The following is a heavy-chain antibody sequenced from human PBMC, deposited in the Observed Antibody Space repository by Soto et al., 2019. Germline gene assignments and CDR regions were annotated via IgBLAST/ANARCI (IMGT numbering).Heavy chain of an antibody. J-gene: IGHJ4*02. Sequence: GWSLRLSCAASGFTFSGSAMHWVRQASGKGLEWVGRIRSKANSYATAYAASVKGRFTISRDDSKNTAYLQMNSLKTEDTAVYYCLTYYYDSSGPVWGQGTLVTVSS. CDR1: GFTFSGSA. CDR2: IRSKANSYAT. V-gene: IGHV3-73*01. CDR3: LTYYYDSSGPV. D-gene: IGHD3-22*01.